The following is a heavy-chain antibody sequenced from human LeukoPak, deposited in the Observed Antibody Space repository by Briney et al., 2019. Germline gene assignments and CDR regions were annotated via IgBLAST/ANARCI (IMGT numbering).Heavy chain of an antibody. V-gene: IGHV4-59*01. CDR3: ASDIGYYDSSGYYDY. CDR1: GGSISSYY. CDR2: IYYSGST. D-gene: IGHD3-22*01. Sequence: SETLSLTCTVSGGSISSYYWSWIRQPPGEGLEWIGYIYYSGSTNYNPSLKSRVTISVDTSKNQFSLKLSSVTAADTAVYYCASDIGYYDSSGYYDYWGQGTLVTVSS. J-gene: IGHJ4*02.